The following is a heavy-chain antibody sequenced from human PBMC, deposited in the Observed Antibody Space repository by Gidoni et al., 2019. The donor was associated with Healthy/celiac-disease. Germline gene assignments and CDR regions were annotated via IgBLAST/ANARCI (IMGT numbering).Heavy chain of an antibody. CDR3: ARTSARATSPLFAFDI. D-gene: IGHD1-26*01. J-gene: IGHJ3*02. V-gene: IGHV4-59*01. Sequence: QVQLQESGPGLVKPSETLSLTCTVSGGSISSYYWSWIRQPPGKGLEWIGYIYYSGSTNYNPSLKSRVTISVDTSKNQFSLKLSSVTAADTAVYYCARTSARATSPLFAFDIWGQGTMVTVSS. CDR2: IYYSGST. CDR1: GGSISSYY.